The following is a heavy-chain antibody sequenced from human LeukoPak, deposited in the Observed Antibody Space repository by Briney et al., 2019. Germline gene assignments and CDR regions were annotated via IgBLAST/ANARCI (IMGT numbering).Heavy chain of an antibody. Sequence: PSETLSLTCAVSGYSISSGYYWGWIRQPPGKGLEWIGSIYHSGSTYYNPSLKSRVTISVDTSKNQFSLKLSSVTAADTAVYYCARGTMLAFDYWGQGTLVTVSS. D-gene: IGHD1-7*01. V-gene: IGHV4-38-2*01. J-gene: IGHJ4*02. CDR2: IYHSGST. CDR3: ARGTMLAFDY. CDR1: GYSISSGYY.